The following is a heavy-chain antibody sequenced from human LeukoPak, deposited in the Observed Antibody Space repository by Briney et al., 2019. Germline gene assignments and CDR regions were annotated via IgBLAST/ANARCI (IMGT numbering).Heavy chain of an antibody. D-gene: IGHD3-10*01. V-gene: IGHV4-39*07. CDR1: GGSISSGGYY. CDR3: AGHMVRGVIIIDY. Sequence: SETLSLTCTVSGGSISSGGYYWGWIRQPPGKGLEWIGSIYYSGSTYYNPSLKSRVTISVDTSKNQFSLKLSSVTAADTAVYYCAGHMVRGVIIIDYWGQGTLVTVSS. CDR2: IYYSGST. J-gene: IGHJ4*02.